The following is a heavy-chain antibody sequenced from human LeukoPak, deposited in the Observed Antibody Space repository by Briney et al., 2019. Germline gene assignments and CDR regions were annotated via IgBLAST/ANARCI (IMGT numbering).Heavy chain of an antibody. J-gene: IGHJ4*02. CDR2: ISYDGSNK. CDR1: GFTFSSYA. CDR3: ARDLAYASAFDY. V-gene: IGHV3-30*04. Sequence: GGSLRLSCAASGFTFSSYAMHWVRQAPGKGLEWVAVISYDGSNKYYADSVKGRFTISRDNSKNTLYLRMNSLRAEDTAVYYCARDLAYASAFDYWGQGTLVTVSS. D-gene: IGHD2-2*01.